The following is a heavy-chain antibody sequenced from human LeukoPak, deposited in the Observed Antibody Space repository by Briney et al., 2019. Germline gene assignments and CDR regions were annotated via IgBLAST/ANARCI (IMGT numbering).Heavy chain of an antibody. CDR1: GYTFTSYY. D-gene: IGHD1-26*01. V-gene: IGHV1-46*01. CDR3: ARVESWERSGSSQDAFDI. CDR2: INPSGSST. Sequence: ASVKVSCKTSGYTFTSYYMHWVRQAPGQGLEWMGIINPSGSSTIYAQNFQGRVTMTRDMSTSTAYMELSSLRSEDTAVYYCARVESWERSGSSQDAFDIWGQGTMVTVSS. J-gene: IGHJ3*02.